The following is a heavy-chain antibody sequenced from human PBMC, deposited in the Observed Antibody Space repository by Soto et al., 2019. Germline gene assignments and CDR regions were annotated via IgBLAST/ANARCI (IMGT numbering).Heavy chain of an antibody. CDR3: ASSGYYDSSGYPPWPFDY. CDR2: IIPIFGTA. V-gene: IGHV1-69*13. J-gene: IGHJ4*02. D-gene: IGHD3-22*01. CDR1: GGTFSSYA. Sequence: VASVKVSCKASGGTFSSYAISWVRQAPGQGLEWMGGIIPIFGTANYAQKFQGRVTITADESTSTAYMELSSLRSEDTAVYYCASSGYYDSSGYPPWPFDYWGEGTLVPVSS.